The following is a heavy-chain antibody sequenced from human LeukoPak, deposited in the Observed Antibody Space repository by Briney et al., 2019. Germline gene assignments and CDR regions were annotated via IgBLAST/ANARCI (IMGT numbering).Heavy chain of an antibody. J-gene: IGHJ4*02. CDR3: ARGDRAASGFDY. CDR2: ISSSSSYI. CDR1: GFTFSSYS. D-gene: IGHD2-15*01. V-gene: IGHV3-21*01. Sequence: PGGSLRLSCAASGFTFSSYSMNWVRQAPGKGLEWVSSISSSSSYIYYADSVKGRFTISRDNAKNSLYLQMNSLRAEDTAVYYCARGDRAASGFDYWGQGTLVTVST.